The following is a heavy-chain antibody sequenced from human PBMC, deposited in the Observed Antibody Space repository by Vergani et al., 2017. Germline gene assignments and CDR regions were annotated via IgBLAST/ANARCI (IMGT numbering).Heavy chain of an antibody. CDR3: ASSNPRPRKTHPWFGDYKYYFDY. V-gene: IGHV3-11*01. Sequence: QVQLVESGGGLVKPGGSLRLSCAASGFTFSDYYMSWIRQAPGKGLEWVSYISSSGSTIYYADSVKGRFTIARDNAKHSLYLQMNSLRAEDTAVYYCASSNPRPRKTHPWFGDYKYYFDYWGQGTLVTVSS. D-gene: IGHD3-10*01. J-gene: IGHJ4*02. CDR1: GFTFSDYY. CDR2: ISSSGSTI.